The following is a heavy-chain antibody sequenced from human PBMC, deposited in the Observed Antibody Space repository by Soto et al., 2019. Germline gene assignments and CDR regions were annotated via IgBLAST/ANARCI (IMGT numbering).Heavy chain of an antibody. CDR1: GFSFSGYW. CDR2: INSDGSST. CDR3: ARGGLTGTTRTYFDY. Sequence: GGSLRLSCVDSGFSFSGYWMHWVRQAPGKGLVWVSRINSDGSSTSYADSVKGRFTISRDNAKNTLYLQINSLRTEDTAVYYCARGGLTGTTRTYFDYWGQGTLVTVSS. J-gene: IGHJ4*02. V-gene: IGHV3-74*01. D-gene: IGHD1-7*01.